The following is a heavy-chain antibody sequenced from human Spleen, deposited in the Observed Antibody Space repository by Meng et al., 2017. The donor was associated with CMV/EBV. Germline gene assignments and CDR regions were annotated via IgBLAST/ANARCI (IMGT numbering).Heavy chain of an antibody. CDR2: IIPIFGTA. CDR1: GGTFSSYA. Sequence: SVKVSCKASGGTFSSYAIGWVRQAPGQGLEWMGGIIPIFGTANYAQKFQGRVTITTDESTSTAYMELSSLRSEDTAVYYCARALWGENAFDIWGQGTMVTVSS. D-gene: IGHD2-21*01. CDR3: ARALWGENAFDI. V-gene: IGHV1-69*05. J-gene: IGHJ3*02.